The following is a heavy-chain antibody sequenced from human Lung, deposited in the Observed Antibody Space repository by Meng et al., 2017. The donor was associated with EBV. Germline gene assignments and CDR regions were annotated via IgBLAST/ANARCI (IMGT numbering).Heavy chain of an antibody. CDR3: ARGGPYPDSSGFHWYFDL. D-gene: IGHD3-22*01. CDR1: GYTFINYA. V-gene: IGHV7-4-1*02. Sequence: GQSGQFGSELKRPGAPVKVSCKASGYTFINYAINWVRQAPGKGLEWMGWINTHTGNPTYGQGFTGRFVLSSDTSVSTANLQISSLKAEDTAVYYCARGGPYPDSSGFHWYFDLWGRGTLVTVSS. CDR2: INTHTGNP. J-gene: IGHJ2*01.